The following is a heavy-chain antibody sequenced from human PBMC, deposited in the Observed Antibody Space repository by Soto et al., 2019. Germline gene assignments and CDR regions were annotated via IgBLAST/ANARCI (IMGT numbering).Heavy chain of an antibody. D-gene: IGHD6-19*01. J-gene: IGHJ4*02. CDR2: ITSDTKTI. CDR1: GFTFSIYS. V-gene: IGHV3-48*02. Sequence: EVQLVESRGDLVQRGGSLRLSCVASGFTFSIYSMNWVRQAPGKGLEWFSYITSDTKTIKYADSVKGRFTISRDNAKNSVYLQMKSLRDEDTAVYYCARSVEGHFDYWGQGTVVTVSS. CDR3: ARSVEGHFDY.